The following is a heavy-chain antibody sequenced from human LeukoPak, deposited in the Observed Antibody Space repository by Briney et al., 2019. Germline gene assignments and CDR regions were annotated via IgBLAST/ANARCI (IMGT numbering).Heavy chain of an antibody. Sequence: SETLSLTCTLSGGSISSSSYYWGWIRQPPGKGLEWIGSSDYSGSTYYNPSLKSRVTISVDTSKNQFSPKLSSVTAADTAVYYCARRVKGIRARVRGGWFDPWGQGTLVTVSS. D-gene: IGHD1-14*01. CDR3: ARRVKGIRARVRGGWFDP. CDR2: SDYSGST. J-gene: IGHJ5*02. CDR1: GGSISSSSYY. V-gene: IGHV4-39*07.